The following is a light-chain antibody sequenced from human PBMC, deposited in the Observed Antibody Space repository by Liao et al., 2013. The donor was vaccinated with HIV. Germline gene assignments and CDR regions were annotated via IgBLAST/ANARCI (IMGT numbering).Light chain of an antibody. CDR2: EDS. CDR1: RLGDKF. V-gene: IGLV3-1*01. CDR3: QAWDNTFVA. Sequence: SYELTQPPSVSVSAGQTASITCSGQRLGDKFTCWFQQRPGQSPVMIIYEDSKRPSGIPERFSASNSGDTATLTISGTQPLDEADYFCQAWDNTFVAFGGGTRLTVL. J-gene: IGLJ2*01.